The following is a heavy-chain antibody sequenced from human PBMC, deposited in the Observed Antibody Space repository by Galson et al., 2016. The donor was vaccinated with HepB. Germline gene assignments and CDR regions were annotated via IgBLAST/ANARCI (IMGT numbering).Heavy chain of an antibody. J-gene: IGHJ4*02. D-gene: IGHD6-19*01. V-gene: IGHV6-1*01. Sequence: CAISGDSVSSKSASWIWIRQSPSRGLEWLGRAYFRSKWYHDYAPSVKSRITITPDPSRNQFSLQLDSVTPEDTAIYYCSRGPRNYTSGWTFDYWGQRTLVTVSS. CDR1: GDSVSSKSAS. CDR2: AYFRSKWYH. CDR3: SRGPRNYTSGWTFDY.